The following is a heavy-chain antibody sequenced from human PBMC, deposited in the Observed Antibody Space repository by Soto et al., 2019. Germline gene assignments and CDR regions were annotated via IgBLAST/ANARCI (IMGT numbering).Heavy chain of an antibody. CDR3: ARALFPDVDIYAMDV. CDR1: GFTFRDHA. J-gene: IGHJ6*02. V-gene: IGHV3-33*01. D-gene: IGHD5-12*01. CDR2: IWNDGSNK. Sequence: GGSLRLSCAASGFTFRDHAMHWVRQAPGKGREWLAIIWNDGSNKFYAGSVQGRFTISRDNSKNTVYLQMNTLSAEDTAVYYCARALFPDVDIYAMDVWGQGTTVTVPS.